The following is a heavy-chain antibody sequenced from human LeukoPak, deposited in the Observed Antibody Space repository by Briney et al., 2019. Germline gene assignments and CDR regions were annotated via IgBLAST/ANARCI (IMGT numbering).Heavy chain of an antibody. V-gene: IGHV1-18*01. D-gene: IGHD5-24*01. CDR2: ISAYNGNT. CDR3: ARISRDGYTYGPDP. J-gene: IGHJ5*02. Sequence: GASVKVSSKASGYTFTSYGISWVRQAPGQGLEWMGWISAYNGNTNYAQKLQGRVTMTTDTSTSTAYMELRSLRSDDTAVYYCARISRDGYTYGPDPWGQGTLVTVSS. CDR1: GYTFTSYG.